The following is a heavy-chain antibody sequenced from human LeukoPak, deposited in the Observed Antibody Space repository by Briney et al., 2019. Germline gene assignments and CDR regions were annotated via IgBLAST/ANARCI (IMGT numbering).Heavy chain of an antibody. CDR3: ASSRDQIDY. Sequence: GRSLRLSCAASGFTFSSYGMHWVRQAPGKGLEWVAVISYDGSNKYYADSVKGRFTISRDNSKNTLYLQMNSLRAEDTAVYYCASSRDQIDYWGQGTLVTVSS. D-gene: IGHD2-2*01. V-gene: IGHV3-30*03. CDR2: ISYDGSNK. J-gene: IGHJ4*02. CDR1: GFTFSSYG.